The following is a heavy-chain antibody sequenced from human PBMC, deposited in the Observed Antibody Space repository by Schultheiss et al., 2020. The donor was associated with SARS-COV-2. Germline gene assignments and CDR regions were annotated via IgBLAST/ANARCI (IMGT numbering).Heavy chain of an antibody. J-gene: IGHJ4*02. CDR2: IYYTGST. V-gene: IGHV4-61*01. CDR3: AREGEYYDSSAYYDY. Sequence: SETLSLTCTVSGGSVSSVSYYYSWIRQPPGKGLEWIGYIYYTGSTNYNPSLKSRVTISVDTSKNQFSPKLSSVTAADTAVYYCAREGEYYDSSAYYDYWGQGTLVTVSS. D-gene: IGHD3-22*01. CDR1: GGSVSSVSYY.